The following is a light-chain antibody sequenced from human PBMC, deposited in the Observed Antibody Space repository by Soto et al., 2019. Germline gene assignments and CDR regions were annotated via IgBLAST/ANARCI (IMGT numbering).Light chain of an antibody. J-gene: IGKJ1*01. Sequence: EIVLTQSPGTLALSPGERATLSCRASQSVSTNNLAWYQRKPGQAPRLLIYGASSRVTDIPARFSGSGSGTDFTLTITRLEPEDFAVYYCQQYGSSPPTFGQGTKVEIK. CDR3: QQYGSSPPT. V-gene: IGKV3-20*01. CDR2: GAS. CDR1: QSVSTNN.